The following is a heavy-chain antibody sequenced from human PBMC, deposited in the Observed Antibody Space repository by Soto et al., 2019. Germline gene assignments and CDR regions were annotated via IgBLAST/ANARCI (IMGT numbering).Heavy chain of an antibody. CDR1: GFTFSSYG. Sequence: GGSLRLSCAASGFTFSSYGMHWVRQAPGKGLEWVAVISYDGSNKYYADSVKGRFTISRDNSKNTLYLQMNSLRAEDTAVYYCAKDSYCTNGVCYTPLRLGGMDVWGQGTTVTSP. D-gene: IGHD2-8*01. CDR3: AKDSYCTNGVCYTPLRLGGMDV. CDR2: ISYDGSNK. V-gene: IGHV3-30*18. J-gene: IGHJ6*02.